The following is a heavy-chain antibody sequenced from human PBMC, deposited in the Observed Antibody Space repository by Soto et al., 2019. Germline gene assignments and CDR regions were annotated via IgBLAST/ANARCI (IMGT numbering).Heavy chain of an antibody. CDR1: GFTFSNAW. J-gene: IGHJ6*02. CDR3: TTKPVTTVTTYLLWASQKYYYYYGMDV. Sequence: GGSLRLSCAASGFTFSNAWMNWVRQAPGRGLEWVGRIKSKTDGGTTDYAAPVKGRFTISRDDSKNTLYLQMNSLKTEDTAVYYCTTKPVTTVTTYLLWASQKYYYYYGMDVWGQGTTVTVSS. V-gene: IGHV3-15*07. D-gene: IGHD4-4*01. CDR2: IKSKTDGGTT.